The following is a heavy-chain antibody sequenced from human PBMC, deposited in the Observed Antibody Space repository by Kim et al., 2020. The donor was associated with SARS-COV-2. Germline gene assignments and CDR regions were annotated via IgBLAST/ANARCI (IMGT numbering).Heavy chain of an antibody. CDR1: GFTFSSYG. J-gene: IGHJ4*02. Sequence: GGSLRLSCAASGFTFSSYGMSWVRQAPGRGLEWVSRIYSVGTGTYYVESMKGRFTISRDNAKNMLFLQMNTLRAEDTAVYYCTRDQIGQAFDDWGQGTLVTVSS. CDR3: TRDQIGQAFDD. D-gene: IGHD3-22*01. V-gene: IGHV3-23*03. CDR2: IYSVGTGT.